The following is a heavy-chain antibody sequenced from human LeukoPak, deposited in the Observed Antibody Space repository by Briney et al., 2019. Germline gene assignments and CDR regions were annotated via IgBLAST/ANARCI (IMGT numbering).Heavy chain of an antibody. V-gene: IGHV3-49*03. J-gene: IGHJ5*02. CDR3: TRERERDSGWGGWFDP. CDR2: IRSKAYGGTT. D-gene: IGHD6-19*01. Sequence: PGGSLRLSCTASGFTFGDYAMSWFRQAPGKGLEWVGFIRSKAYGGTTEYAASVKGRFTISRDDSKSIAYLQMNSLKTEDTAVYYCTRERERDSGWGGWFDPWGQGTLVTVSS. CDR1: GFTFGDYA.